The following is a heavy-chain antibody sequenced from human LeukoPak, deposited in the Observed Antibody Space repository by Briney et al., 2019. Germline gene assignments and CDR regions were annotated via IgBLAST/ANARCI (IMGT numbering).Heavy chain of an antibody. Sequence: GESLKISCKGSGYSFTSYWIGWVRQMPGKGLEWMGIIYPGDSDTRYIPSFQGQVTISADKSISTAYLQWSSLKASDTAIYYCARLGMGNNGWYNWFDPWGQGTLVTVSP. CDR3: ARLGMGNNGWYNWFDP. CDR1: GYSFTSYW. CDR2: IYPGDSDT. D-gene: IGHD5-24*01. J-gene: IGHJ5*02. V-gene: IGHV5-51*01.